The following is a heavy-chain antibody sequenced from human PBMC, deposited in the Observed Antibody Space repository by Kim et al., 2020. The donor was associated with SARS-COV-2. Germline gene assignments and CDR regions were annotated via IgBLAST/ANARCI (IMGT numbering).Heavy chain of an antibody. J-gene: IGHJ4*02. V-gene: IGHV5-10-1*01. CDR3: ARGRLGYCSSTSCYSLDY. CDR1: GYSFTSYW. CDR2: IDPSDSYT. D-gene: IGHD2-2*02. Sequence: GESLKISCKGSGYSFTSYWISWVRQMPGKGLEWMGRIDPSDSYTNYSPSFQGHVTISADKSISTAYLQWSSLKASDTAMYYCARGRLGYCSSTSCYSLDYWGQGTLVTVSS.